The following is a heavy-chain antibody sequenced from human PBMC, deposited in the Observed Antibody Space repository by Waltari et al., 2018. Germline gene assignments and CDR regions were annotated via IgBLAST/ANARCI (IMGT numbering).Heavy chain of an antibody. J-gene: IGHJ5*02. CDR1: GYTFINYE. D-gene: IGHD3-3*01. V-gene: IGHV1-8*02. Sequence: QVQLVQSGAEVLRPGASVKVSCQASGYTFINYEINWVRQAAGQGLEWMGGVNPNSGDTAYAQKFQGRITMTWDTSISTAYMELSNLRSDDTAVLYCARGRDVFANFDYNWFDPWGQGTLVTVSS. CDR2: VNPNSGDT. CDR3: ARGRDVFANFDYNWFDP.